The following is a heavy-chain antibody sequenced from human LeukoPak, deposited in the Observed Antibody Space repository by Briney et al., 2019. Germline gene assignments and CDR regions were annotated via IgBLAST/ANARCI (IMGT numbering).Heavy chain of an antibody. Sequence: SETLSLTCTVSGGSISSSSYYWGWIRQPPGTGLEWIGSIYYSGSTYYNPSLKSRVTISVDTSKNQFSLKLSSVTAADTAVYYCARGRYYDSSGYYSRWSHGMDVWGQGTTVTVSS. V-gene: IGHV4-39*01. CDR3: ARGRYYDSSGYYSRWSHGMDV. CDR1: GGSISSSSYY. J-gene: IGHJ6*02. CDR2: IYYSGST. D-gene: IGHD3-22*01.